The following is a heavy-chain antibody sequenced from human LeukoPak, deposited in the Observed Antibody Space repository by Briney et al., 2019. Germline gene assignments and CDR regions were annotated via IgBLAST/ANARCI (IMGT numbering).Heavy chain of an antibody. CDR1: GFTFSRYA. Sequence: GGSLRLSCVASGFTFSRYALHWVRQIPGKGLEWVAVTSSDGNGQYYTDFVKGRFTISRDNSKNTLYLQMNSLRAEDTAVYYCAKEGSSSWNYYFDYWGQGTLVTVSS. CDR2: TSSDGNGQ. V-gene: IGHV3-30-3*01. J-gene: IGHJ4*02. CDR3: AKEGSSSWNYYFDY. D-gene: IGHD6-13*01.